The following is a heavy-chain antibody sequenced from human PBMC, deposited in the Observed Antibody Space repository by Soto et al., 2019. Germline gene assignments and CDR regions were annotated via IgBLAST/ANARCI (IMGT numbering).Heavy chain of an antibody. Sequence: SETLSLTCAVYGGSFSGYYWSWIRQPPGKGLEWNGEINHSGSTNYNPSLKSRVTISVDTSKNQFSLKLSSVTAADTAVYYCARGLLISGYFDYWGQGTLVTVSS. J-gene: IGHJ4*02. CDR1: GGSFSGYY. CDR2: INHSGST. V-gene: IGHV4-34*01. D-gene: IGHD3-10*01. CDR3: ARGLLISGYFDY.